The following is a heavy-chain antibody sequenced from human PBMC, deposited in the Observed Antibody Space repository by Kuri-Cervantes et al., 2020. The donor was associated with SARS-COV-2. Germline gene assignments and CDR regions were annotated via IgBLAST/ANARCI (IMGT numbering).Heavy chain of an antibody. J-gene: IGHJ3*02. CDR3: ARGPSWGYFWGTYRGGWDSFDI. CDR1: GCTFTDYY. V-gene: IGHV1-2*04. D-gene: IGHD3-16*02. Sequence: ASVKVSCKASGCTFTDYYIHWVRQAPGQGLEWMGWINPNSGGTNSAQKFQVWVIMTRDTSISTAYMELSRLRSDDAAVYYCARGPSWGYFWGTYRGGWDSFDIWGQGTMVTVSS. CDR2: INPNSGGT.